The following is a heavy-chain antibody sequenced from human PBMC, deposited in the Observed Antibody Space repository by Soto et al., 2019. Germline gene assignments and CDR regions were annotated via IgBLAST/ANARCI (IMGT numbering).Heavy chain of an antibody. V-gene: IGHV3-23*01. J-gene: IGHJ3*02. D-gene: IGHD2-8*01. CDR3: GRNGPPRDAFDI. Sequence: GGSLKLSCAASGFTLSTYAMSCVRQAPGKGLEWVSNIRGSDDGTNYAYSVTGRFTISRDDSKNTLYVQMNSLRVDDTAIYYCGRNGPPRDAFDIWGQGTMVTVSS. CDR1: GFTLSTYA. CDR2: IRGSDDGT.